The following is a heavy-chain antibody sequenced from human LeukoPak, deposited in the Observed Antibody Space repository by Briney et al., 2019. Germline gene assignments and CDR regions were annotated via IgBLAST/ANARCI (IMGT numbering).Heavy chain of an antibody. J-gene: IGHJ4*02. CDR2: ISTSSYYI. CDR3: ARDASGSSTGLLDS. Sequence: PGGSLRLSCAASGFTLRSYGMNWVRQAPGKELEWVSYISTSSYYIYYADPVKGRFTISRDDAKNSLYLQMDSLRAEDTAIYYCARDASGSSTGLLDSWGQGTLVTVSS. CDR1: GFTLRSYG. D-gene: IGHD1-26*01. V-gene: IGHV3-21*01.